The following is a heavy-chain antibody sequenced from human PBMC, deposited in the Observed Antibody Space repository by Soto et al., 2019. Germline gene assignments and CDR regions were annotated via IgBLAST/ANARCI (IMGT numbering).Heavy chain of an antibody. J-gene: IGHJ4*02. D-gene: IGHD6-13*01. V-gene: IGHV3-9*01. CDR2: ISWNSGSI. CDR1: GFTFDDYA. CDR3: LKDMGPSAAGNFDY. Sequence: HPGGSLRLSCAASGFTFDDYAMHWVRQAPGKGLEWVSGISWNSGSIGYADSVKGRFTISRDNAKNSLYLQMNSLRAEDTALYYCLKDMGPSAAGNFDYWGQGSLVPVSS.